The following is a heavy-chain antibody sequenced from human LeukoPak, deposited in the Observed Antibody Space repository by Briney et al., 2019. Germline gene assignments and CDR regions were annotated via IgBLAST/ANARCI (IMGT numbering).Heavy chain of an antibody. J-gene: IGHJ3*02. CDR3: ARDFYDSSGGGAFDI. CDR2: ISYDGSNK. CDR1: GFTFSSYA. V-gene: IGHV3-30*04. D-gene: IGHD3-22*01. Sequence: GGSLRLSCAASGFTFSSYAMHWVRQAPGKGLEWVAVISYDGSNKYYADSVKGRFTISRDNSKNTLYLQMNSLRAEDTAVYYCARDFYDSSGGGAFDIWGQGTMVTVSS.